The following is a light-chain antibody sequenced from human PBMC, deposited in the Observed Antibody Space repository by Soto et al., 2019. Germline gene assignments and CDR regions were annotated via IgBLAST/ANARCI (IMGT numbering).Light chain of an antibody. CDR3: RLYTTSNTRQIV. J-gene: IGLJ1*01. Sequence: QSVLTQPASVSGSPGQSITISCTGTSSDVGGYNYVSWYQHHPGKAPKLMIFDVSNRPSGVSNRFSGSKSGNTASLTISGLQPGGEADYYCRLYTTSNTRQIVFGAGTKVTVL. V-gene: IGLV2-14*03. CDR2: DVS. CDR1: SSDVGGYNY.